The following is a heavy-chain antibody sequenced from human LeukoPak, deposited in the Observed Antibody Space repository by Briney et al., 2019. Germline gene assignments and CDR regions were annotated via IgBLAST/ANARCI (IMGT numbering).Heavy chain of an antibody. V-gene: IGHV4-34*01. CDR3: ARGGVIDWRLFPLYYMDV. D-gene: IGHD2-21*01. J-gene: IGHJ6*03. Sequence: SETLSLTCAVYGGSFSGYYWSWIRQPPGKGLEWIGEINHSGSTNYNPSLKSRVTKSVDTSKNQFSLKLSSVTAADTAVYYCARGGVIDWRLFPLYYMDVWGKGTTVTVSS. CDR2: INHSGST. CDR1: GGSFSGYY.